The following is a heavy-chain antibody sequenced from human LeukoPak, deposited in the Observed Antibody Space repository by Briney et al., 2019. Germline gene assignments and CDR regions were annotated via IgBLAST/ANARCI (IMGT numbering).Heavy chain of an antibody. CDR3: TRVDTVVISLIYDY. Sequence: GGSLRLSCTASGFTFGDYAMSWFRQAPGKGLEWVGFIRSKAYGGTTEYAASVKGRLTISRDDSKSIAYLQMNSLKTEDTAVYYCTRVDTVVISLIYDYWGQGTLVTVSS. CDR2: IRSKAYGGTT. V-gene: IGHV3-49*03. J-gene: IGHJ4*02. CDR1: GFTFGDYA. D-gene: IGHD4-23*01.